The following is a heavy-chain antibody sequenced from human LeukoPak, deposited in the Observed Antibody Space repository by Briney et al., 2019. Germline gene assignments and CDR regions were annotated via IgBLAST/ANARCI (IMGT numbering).Heavy chain of an antibody. V-gene: IGHV3-23*01. CDR3: AKSAKGYDFWSGYGFDY. Sequence: GGSLRLSCAASGFTFSSYAMSWVRHAPGKGLEGGSAISGSGGSTYYADSVKGRFTSARDNSTNTMYLQMNSLRAEDTAVYYCAKSAKGYDFWSGYGFDYWGQGTLVTVSS. CDR2: ISGSGGST. J-gene: IGHJ4*02. CDR1: GFTFSSYA. D-gene: IGHD3-3*01.